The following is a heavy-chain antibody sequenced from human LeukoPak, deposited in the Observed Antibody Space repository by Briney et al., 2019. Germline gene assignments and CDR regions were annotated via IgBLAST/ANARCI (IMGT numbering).Heavy chain of an antibody. CDR2: INPNSGGT. CDR1: GYTFTGYY. V-gene: IGHV1-2*02. Sequence: GASVKVSCKASGYTFTGYYMHWVRQAPGQGLEWMGWINPNSGGTNYAQKFQGRVTMTRDTSISTAYMELSRLRSDDTAVYYCARVARSSGWYTRFDYWGQGTLVTVSS. CDR3: ARVARSSGWYTRFDY. J-gene: IGHJ4*02. D-gene: IGHD6-19*01.